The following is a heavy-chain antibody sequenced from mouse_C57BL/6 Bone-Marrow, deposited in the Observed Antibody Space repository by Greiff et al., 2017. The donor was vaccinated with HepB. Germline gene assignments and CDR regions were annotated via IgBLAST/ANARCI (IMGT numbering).Heavy chain of an antibody. J-gene: IGHJ3*01. D-gene: IGHD1-1*01. CDR2: ISYDGSN. CDR3: ARDGYGSRTAY. V-gene: IGHV3-6*01. CDR1: GYSITSGYY. Sequence: EVQLQQSGPGLVKPSQSLSLTCSVTGYSITSGYYWNWIRQFPGNKLEWMGYISYDGSNNYNPSLKNRISITRDTSKNQFFLMLNSVTTEDTATYYCARDGYGSRTAYWGQGTLVTVSA.